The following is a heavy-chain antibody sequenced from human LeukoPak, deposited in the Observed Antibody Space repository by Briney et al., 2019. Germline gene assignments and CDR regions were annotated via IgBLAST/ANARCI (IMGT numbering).Heavy chain of an antibody. CDR3: ARERVTTIFGVVTLDPFDY. V-gene: IGHV1-8*01. CDR1: GYTFASYD. D-gene: IGHD3-3*01. Sequence: EASVKVSCKASGYTFASYDINWVRQATGQGLEWMGWMNPNSGNTGYAQKFQGRVTMTRNTSISTAYMELSSLRSDDTAVYYCARERVTTIFGVVTLDPFDYWGQGTLVTVSS. CDR2: MNPNSGNT. J-gene: IGHJ4*02.